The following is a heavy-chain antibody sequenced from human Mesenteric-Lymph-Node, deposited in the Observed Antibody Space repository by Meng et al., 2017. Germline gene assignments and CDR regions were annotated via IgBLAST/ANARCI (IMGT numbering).Heavy chain of an antibody. V-gene: IGHV1-18*01. CDR1: GYTFTSYG. CDR2: ISAYNGNT. J-gene: IGHJ3*02. D-gene: IGHD3-10*01. CDR3: AREEGLLWFGELSLNHAFDN. Sequence: ASVKVSCKASGYTFTSYGISWVRQAPGQGLEWMGWISAYNGNTNYTQKLQGRVTMTTDTSTSTAYRELRSLRSDDTAVYYCAREEGLLWFGELSLNHAFDNWGQGTMVTVSS.